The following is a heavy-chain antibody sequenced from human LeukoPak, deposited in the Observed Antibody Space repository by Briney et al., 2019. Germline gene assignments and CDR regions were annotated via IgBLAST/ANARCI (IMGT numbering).Heavy chain of an antibody. J-gene: IGHJ6*03. CDR1: GLAFSNYW. Sequence: GGSLRLSCAASGLAFSNYWLHWVRQAPGKGLVWVARINTHGSSTNYADSAKGRFTISRDNAKNTLYLQMTSLSAEDTAVYYALAGYYYYYMDVWGKGTTVTVSS. V-gene: IGHV3-74*01. CDR2: INTHGSST. D-gene: IGHD6-13*01. CDR3: LAGYYYYYMDV.